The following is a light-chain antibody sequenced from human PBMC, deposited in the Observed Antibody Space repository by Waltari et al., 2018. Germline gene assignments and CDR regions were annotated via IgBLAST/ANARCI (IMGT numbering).Light chain of an antibody. V-gene: IGLV2-11*01. CDR2: DVS. Sequence: QSAMTQPRSVSGSPGQSVTISCTGTSSDVGGYNYVSWYQQHPGKAPKLMIYDVSKRPSWVPDRFSGSKSGNTASLTISGLQAEDEADYYCCSYAGSYTRWVFGGGTKLSVL. CDR3: CSYAGSYTRWV. J-gene: IGLJ3*02. CDR1: SSDVGGYNY.